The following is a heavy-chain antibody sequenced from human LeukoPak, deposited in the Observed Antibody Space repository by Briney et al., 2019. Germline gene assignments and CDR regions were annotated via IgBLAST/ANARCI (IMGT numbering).Heavy chain of an antibody. J-gene: IGHJ5*02. CDR2: INHSGST. Sequence: PSETLSLTCAVYGGSFSGYYWSWIRQPPGKGLEWIGEINHSGSTNYNPSLKSRVTISVDTSKNQFSLKLSSVTAADTAVYYCARDLESSRVFDPWGQGTLVTVSS. CDR1: GGSFSGYY. CDR3: ARDLESSRVFDP. D-gene: IGHD1-26*01. V-gene: IGHV4-34*01.